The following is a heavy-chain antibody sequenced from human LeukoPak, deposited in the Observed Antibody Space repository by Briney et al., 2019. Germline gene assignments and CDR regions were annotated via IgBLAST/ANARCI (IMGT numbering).Heavy chain of an antibody. CDR2: IYFGGTT. CDR1: GFTVSSNY. CDR3: ARGDGVYVY. Sequence: GGSLRLSCAASGFTVSSNYMTWVRQAPGQGLEWVSVIYFGGTTYYADSVKGRFTISRDNSKNTAYLQMNSLRVEDTAVYYCARGDGVYVYWGQGTLVTVSS. J-gene: IGHJ4*02. D-gene: IGHD5/OR15-5a*01. V-gene: IGHV3-53*01.